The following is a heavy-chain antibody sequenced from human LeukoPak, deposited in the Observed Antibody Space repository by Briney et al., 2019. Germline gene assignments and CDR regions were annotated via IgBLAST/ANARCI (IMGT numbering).Heavy chain of an antibody. J-gene: IGHJ5*02. Sequence: PGGSRRLSCAASGFTFDDYAMHWVRQAPGKGLEWVSGISWNSGSMGYADSVKGRFTISRDNAKNSLYLQMNSLRAEDTALYYCAKELWFGELSYWFEPWGQGTLVTVSS. CDR2: ISWNSGSM. CDR3: AKELWFGELSYWFEP. CDR1: GFTFDDYA. D-gene: IGHD3-10*01. V-gene: IGHV3-9*01.